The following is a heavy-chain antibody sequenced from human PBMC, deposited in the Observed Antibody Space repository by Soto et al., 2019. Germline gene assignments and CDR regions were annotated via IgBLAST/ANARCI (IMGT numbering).Heavy chain of an antibody. Sequence: SETLSLTCTVSGGSISSGGYYWSWIRQHPGKGLEWIGYIYYSGSTYYNPSLKSRVTISVDTSKNQFSLKLSSVTAADTAVYYCARLSKRPSPGHYGMDVWGQGTTVTVSS. J-gene: IGHJ6*02. CDR1: GGSISSGGYY. CDR3: ARLSKRPSPGHYGMDV. CDR2: IYYSGST. V-gene: IGHV4-31*03. D-gene: IGHD6-25*01.